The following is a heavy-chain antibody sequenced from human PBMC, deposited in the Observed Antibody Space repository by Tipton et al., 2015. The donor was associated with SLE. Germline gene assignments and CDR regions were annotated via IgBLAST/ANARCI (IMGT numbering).Heavy chain of an antibody. V-gene: IGHV4-34*01. D-gene: IGHD6-13*01. J-gene: IGHJ3*02. Sequence: GLVKPSETLSLTCAVYGGSFSGYYWTWIRQPPGKGLEWFGEINHSGSTNYNPSLKSRVTISVDTSKSQFSLKVTSVTAADTAVYYCARGGGIAGNGDAFDIWGQGTMVTVSS. CDR3: ARGGGIAGNGDAFDI. CDR1: GGSFSGYY. CDR2: INHSGST.